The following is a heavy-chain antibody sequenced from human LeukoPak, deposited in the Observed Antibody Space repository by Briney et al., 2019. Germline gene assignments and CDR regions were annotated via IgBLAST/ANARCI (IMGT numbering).Heavy chain of an antibody. D-gene: IGHD3-3*01. V-gene: IGHV4-39*01. J-gene: IGHJ5*01. CDR3: ARVGRVLRFLEWFDY. CDR2: IYYSGST. Sequence: KPSETLSLTCTVSGGSISSSSYYWGWIRQPPGKGLEWIGSIYYSGSTYYNPSLKSRVTISVDTSKNQFSLKLSSVTAADTAVYYCARVGRVLRFLEWFDYWGLGTLVTVSS. CDR1: GGSISSSSYY.